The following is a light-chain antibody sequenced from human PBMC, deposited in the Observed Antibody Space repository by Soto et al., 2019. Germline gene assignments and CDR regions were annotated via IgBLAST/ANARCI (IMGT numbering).Light chain of an antibody. CDR1: QSINTY. V-gene: IGKV1-39*01. Sequence: DIPMTQSPSSLSASVEARVTITCRASQSINTYLNWYQQKPGKAPKLLIYTASSLQSGVPSRFSGSGFGTEFTLTISSLQPEDFATYYCQQSYGFPPYTCGQGTKLEIK. J-gene: IGKJ2*01. CDR3: QQSYGFPPYT. CDR2: TAS.